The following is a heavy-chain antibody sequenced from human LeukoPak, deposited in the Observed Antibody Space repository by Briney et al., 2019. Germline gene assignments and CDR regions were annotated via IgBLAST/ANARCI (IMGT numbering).Heavy chain of an antibody. CDR2: INPNTGDT. J-gene: IGHJ4*02. V-gene: IGHV1-2*02. CDR3: ATDVRD. Sequence: GASVKVSCKASGYTFTGYYMFWVRQVPGQGLEWMGWINPNTGDTDYAQSFQGRVTLTRDTSISTAYMELSRLRSDDTAVYYCATDVRDWGQGTLVTVSS. CDR1: GYTFTGYY.